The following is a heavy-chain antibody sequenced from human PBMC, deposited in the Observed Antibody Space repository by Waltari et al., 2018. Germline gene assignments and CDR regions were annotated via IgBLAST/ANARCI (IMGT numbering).Heavy chain of an antibody. J-gene: IGHJ4*02. CDR3: ARGEVASGAFDI. D-gene: IGHD3-10*01. V-gene: IGHV1-69*01. CDR1: GGTFSRYD. Sequence: QVQLVQSGAEVTKPGSSVKVSCKASGGTFSRYDLSWVRQAPVQGREWMGGIIPIFGTANDAQKVQGRVTITADESTSTAYMELSSLRSEDTAVYYCARGEVASGAFDIWGQGTLVTVSS. CDR2: IIPIFGTA.